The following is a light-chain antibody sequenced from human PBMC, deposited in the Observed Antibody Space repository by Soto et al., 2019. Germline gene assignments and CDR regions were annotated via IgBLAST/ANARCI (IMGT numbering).Light chain of an antibody. V-gene: IGKV1-39*01. Sequence: DIQMTQSPSSLSASVGDRVTITCRASQSISNYLNWYQQKPGKAPKLLIYAASSLQSGVPSRFSGSGSGTDFTLSINSLQPEDFATYYCQQSYSTSWTFGQGTKVEI. CDR3: QQSYSTSWT. CDR1: QSISNY. CDR2: AAS. J-gene: IGKJ1*01.